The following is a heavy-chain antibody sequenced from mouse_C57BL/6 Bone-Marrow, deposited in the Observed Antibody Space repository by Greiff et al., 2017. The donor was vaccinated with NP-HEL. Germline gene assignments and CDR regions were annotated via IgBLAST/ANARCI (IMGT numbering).Heavy chain of an antibody. V-gene: IGHV5-12*01. Sequence: DVKLVESGGGLVQPGGSLKLSCAASGFTFSDYYMYWVRQTPEKRLEWVAYISNGGGSTYYPDTVKGRFTISRDNAKNTLYLQMSRLKSEDTAMYYCARQGTTVVAPYWYFDVWGTGTTVTVSS. D-gene: IGHD1-1*01. CDR1: GFTFSDYY. J-gene: IGHJ1*03. CDR3: ARQGTTVVAPYWYFDV. CDR2: ISNGGGST.